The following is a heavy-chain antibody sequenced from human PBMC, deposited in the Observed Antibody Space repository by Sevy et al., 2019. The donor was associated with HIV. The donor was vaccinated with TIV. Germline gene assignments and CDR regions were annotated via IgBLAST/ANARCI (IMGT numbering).Heavy chain of an antibody. CDR1: GYTFTSYA. CDR3: ARAGDIVVVVAATPYYYYGMDV. Sequence: ASVNVSCKASGYTFTSYAMNWVRQAPGQGLEWMGWINTNTGNPTYAQGFTGRFVFSLDTSVSTAYLQISSLKAEDTAVYYCARAGDIVVVVAATPYYYYGMDVWGQWTTVTVSS. CDR2: INTNTGNP. V-gene: IGHV7-4-1*02. D-gene: IGHD2-15*01. J-gene: IGHJ6*02.